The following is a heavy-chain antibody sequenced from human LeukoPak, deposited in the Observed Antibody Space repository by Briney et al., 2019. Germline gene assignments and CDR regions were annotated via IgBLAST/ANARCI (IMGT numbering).Heavy chain of an antibody. CDR1: GDSLSTYH. V-gene: IGHV4-39*01. J-gene: IGHJ4*02. CDR2: IYYSGST. D-gene: IGHD3-22*01. Sequence: SETLSLTCAVYGDSLSTYHWRWLRQPPGKGLEWFGNIYYSGSTYYNPSLKGRGTISVDTAKSQFSLKLSSVSAADTAVSYCARHHSGEIVVVPWYFDYWGQGTLVTVSS. CDR3: ARHHSGEIVVVPWYFDY.